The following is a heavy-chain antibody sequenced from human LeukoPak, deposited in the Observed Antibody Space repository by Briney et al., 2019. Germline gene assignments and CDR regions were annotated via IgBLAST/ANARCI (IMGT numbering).Heavy chain of an antibody. Sequence: GGSLRLSCTGSGFRVSNFWMAWVRQAPGKGLEWVANINEDETGKYYVDSVKGRFTISRDNAKNSLFLQMNSVRVEDTAVYYCATDAFSYPNTWGQGTQVTVSS. CDR1: GFRVSNFW. V-gene: IGHV3-7*01. CDR3: ATDAFSYPNT. D-gene: IGHD3-16*01. J-gene: IGHJ5*02. CDR2: INEDETGK.